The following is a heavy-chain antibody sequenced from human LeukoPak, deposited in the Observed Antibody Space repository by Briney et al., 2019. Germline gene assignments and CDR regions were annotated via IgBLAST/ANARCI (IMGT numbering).Heavy chain of an antibody. CDR2: ISGSGGST. J-gene: IGHJ3*02. Sequence: PGGSLRLSCAASGFTFSSYVMSWVRQAPGKGLEWVSAISGSGGSTYYADSVKGRFTISRDNSKNTLYLQMNSLRAEGTAVYYCARDGNFGYDAFDIWGQGTMVTVSS. V-gene: IGHV3-23*01. CDR1: GFTFSSYV. D-gene: IGHD3-10*01. CDR3: ARDGNFGYDAFDI.